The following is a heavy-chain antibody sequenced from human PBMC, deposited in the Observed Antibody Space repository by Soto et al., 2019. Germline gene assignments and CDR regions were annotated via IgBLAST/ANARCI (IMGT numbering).Heavy chain of an antibody. CDR3: AREKRHDSSGMDV. CDR1: GGSIGSGGYS. V-gene: IGHV4-30-2*01. Sequence: QLQLQESGSGLVKPSQTLSLTCAVSGGSIGSGGYSWSWIRQPPGKGLEWIGYIYHSGSTYYNPSLKSRVTISVDRSKNQFSLKLSSVTAADTAVYYCAREKRHDSSGMDVWGQWTTVTVSS. D-gene: IGHD3-22*01. J-gene: IGHJ6*02. CDR2: IYHSGST.